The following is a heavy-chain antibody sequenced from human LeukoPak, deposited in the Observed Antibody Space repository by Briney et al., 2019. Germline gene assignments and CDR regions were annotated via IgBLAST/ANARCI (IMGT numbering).Heavy chain of an antibody. Sequence: SETLSLTCTVSGGSISSGSYYWSWIRQPAGKGLEWIGRIYTSGSTNYNPSLKSRGTISVDTSKNQFSLKLSSVTAADTAVYYCAREELDCSGGSCYTGDFDYWGQGTLVTVSS. D-gene: IGHD2-15*01. J-gene: IGHJ4*02. CDR1: GGSISSGSYY. CDR2: IYTSGST. V-gene: IGHV4-61*02. CDR3: AREELDCSGGSCYTGDFDY.